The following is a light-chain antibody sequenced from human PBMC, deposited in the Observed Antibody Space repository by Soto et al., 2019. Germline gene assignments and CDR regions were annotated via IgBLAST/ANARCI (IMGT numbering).Light chain of an antibody. CDR1: QSISGY. CDR2: AAS. CDR3: QQSYSTQLT. J-gene: IGKJ4*01. V-gene: IGKV1-39*01. Sequence: DIQMTQSPSSLSASVGDRVTITCRASQSISGYLNWYQQKPGKAPKLLIYAASSLQSGVPSRFSGSGSGTDFTLTISSLQLEDFATYYCQQSYSTQLTFGGGTKVEIK.